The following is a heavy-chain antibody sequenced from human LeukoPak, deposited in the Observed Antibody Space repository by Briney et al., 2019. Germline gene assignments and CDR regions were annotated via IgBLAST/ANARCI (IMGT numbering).Heavy chain of an antibody. V-gene: IGHV1-2*02. CDR3: ARDMMVRGVGTYDY. CDR2: INPNSGGT. Sequence: ASVKVSCKASGYTFTGYYMHWVRQAPGQGLEWMGWINPNSGGTNYAQKFQGRVTMTRDTSISTAYMELSRLRSDDTAVYYCARDMMVRGVGTYDYWGQGTLATVSS. J-gene: IGHJ4*02. D-gene: IGHD3-10*01. CDR1: GYTFTGYY.